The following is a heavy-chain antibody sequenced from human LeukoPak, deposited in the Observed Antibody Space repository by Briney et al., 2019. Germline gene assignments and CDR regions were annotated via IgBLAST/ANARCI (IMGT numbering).Heavy chain of an antibody. D-gene: IGHD1-14*01. J-gene: IGHJ5*02. CDR2: ISSDSGTI. Sequence: GGSLRLSCGASGLTFSTYSMNWVRQAPGKGLEWVSYISSDSGTIYYANSVKGRFTISRDNAKNSLYLQMNSLRAEDTAVYYCARAAQPGFDPWGQGTLVTVSS. V-gene: IGHV3-48*01. CDR3: ARAAQPGFDP. CDR1: GLTFSTYS.